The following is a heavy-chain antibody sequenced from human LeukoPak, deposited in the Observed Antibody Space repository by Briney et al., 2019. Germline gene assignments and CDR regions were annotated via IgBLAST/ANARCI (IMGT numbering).Heavy chain of an antibody. CDR2: IIPILGIA. CDR3: ATLASSGWYASSANSSSNWFDP. V-gene: IGHV1-69*04. CDR1: GGTFSSYA. J-gene: IGHJ5*02. D-gene: IGHD6-19*01. Sequence: GSSVKVSCKASGGTFSSYAISWVRQAPGQGLEWMGRIIPILGIANYAQKFQGRVTITADKSTSTAYMELSSLRSEATAVYYCATLASSGWYASSANSSSNWFDPWGQGTLVTVSS.